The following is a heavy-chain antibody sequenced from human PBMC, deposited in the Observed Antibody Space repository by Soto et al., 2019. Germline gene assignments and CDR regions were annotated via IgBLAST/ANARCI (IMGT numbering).Heavy chain of an antibody. Sequence: PSETLSLTCAVSGGPITSNNWYNWVRQPPGKGLEWIGEVDHRGTTNYSPSLKSRVTISVDKSRNQFSLTLTSVTAADTAMYYCTEDSTGADGFHIWGQGTIVTVSS. V-gene: IGHV4-4*02. D-gene: IGHD2-8*02. CDR2: VDHRGTT. J-gene: IGHJ3*02. CDR1: GGPITSNNW. CDR3: TEDSTGADGFHI.